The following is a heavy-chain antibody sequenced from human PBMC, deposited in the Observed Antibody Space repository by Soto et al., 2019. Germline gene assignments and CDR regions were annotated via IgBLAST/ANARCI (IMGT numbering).Heavy chain of an antibody. V-gene: IGHV3-21*02. CDR2: ISGSSGNI. Sequence: EVQLVESGGGLVKPGGSLRLSCEASGFALDSYGMNWVRQAPGKGLEWVGFISGSSGNIFYGDSVMGRFTISRENAKKSVFLQMNSLRVEDTAVYYCARTWIRYGPNDFWGQGTLVTVSS. D-gene: IGHD2-15*01. J-gene: IGHJ4*02. CDR3: ARTWIRYGPNDF. CDR1: GFALDSYG.